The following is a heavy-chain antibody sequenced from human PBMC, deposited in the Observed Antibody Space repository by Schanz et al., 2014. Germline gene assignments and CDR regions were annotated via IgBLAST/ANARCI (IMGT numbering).Heavy chain of an antibody. Sequence: VQLVESGGGLVQPGGSLRLSCTASGFTFSSYSMHWVRQAPGKGLEWVAFINSDGTKRFYADSVKSRFTISRDNSRNTLYLQMNSLRAEDTAVYYCAKGRFGELSAFDIWGQGTMVTVSS. CDR1: GFTFSSYS. CDR2: INSDGTKR. CDR3: AKGRFGELSAFDI. J-gene: IGHJ3*02. D-gene: IGHD3-10*01. V-gene: IGHV3-30*02.